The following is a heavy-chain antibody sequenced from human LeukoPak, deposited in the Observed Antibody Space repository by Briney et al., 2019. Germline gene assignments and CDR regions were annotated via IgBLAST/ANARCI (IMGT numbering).Heavy chain of an antibody. J-gene: IGHJ6*02. CDR2: IYTSGST. Sequence: SETLSLTCTVSGGSISSYYWSWIRQPAGKGLEWIGRIYTSGSTNYNPSLKSRVTMSVDTSKNQFSLKLSSVTAADTAVYYCAKCIRGYVRTIYYYYYGMDVWGQGTTVTVSS. CDR1: GGSISSYY. V-gene: IGHV4-4*07. D-gene: IGHD5-12*01. CDR3: AKCIRGYVRTIYYYYYGMDV.